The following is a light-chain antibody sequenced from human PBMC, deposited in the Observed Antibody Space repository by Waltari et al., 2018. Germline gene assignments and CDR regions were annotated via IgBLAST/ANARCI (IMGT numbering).Light chain of an antibody. CDR3: QSYDSSLSGYV. Sequence: QSVLTQPPPVSGAPGQRLTISCTGSSSNIGAGFDVHWYKQLPGTAPKLLIYGNSNRPSGVPDRFSGSKSGTSASLAITGLQAEDEADYYCQSYDSSLSGYVFGTGTKVTVL. V-gene: IGLV1-40*01. CDR1: SSNIGAGFD. J-gene: IGLJ1*01. CDR2: GNS.